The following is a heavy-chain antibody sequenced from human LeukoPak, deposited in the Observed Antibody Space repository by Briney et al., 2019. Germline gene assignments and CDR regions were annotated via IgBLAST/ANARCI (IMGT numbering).Heavy chain of an antibody. CDR2: ISPRGDNL. CDR3: AKDDAWGRFQH. V-gene: IGHV3-23*01. D-gene: IGHD3-16*01. Sequence: GWSLRLSCAASGFTFSRHGMNWVRQAPGKGLEGVSGISPRGDNLYYADSVKGQFTISRHNFKNTVSLQMNSLRGEDTAVYYCAKDDAWGRFQHWGQGTLVTVSS. CDR1: GFTFSRHG. J-gene: IGHJ1*01.